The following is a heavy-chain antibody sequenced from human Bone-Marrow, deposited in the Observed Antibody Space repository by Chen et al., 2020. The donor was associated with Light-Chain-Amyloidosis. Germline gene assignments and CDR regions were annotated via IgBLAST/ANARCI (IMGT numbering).Heavy chain of an antibody. Sequence: EVLLVESGGGLLQRGGSLRLSCAASRFAFSSYAMSWVRQALGKGLEWVSTISGSGGSRYYGDSVKGLLTISGDKSKSALFRQMDSLRAEDTAVYYCAKDISYDDILPGYPADAFDIWGQGTMVTVSS. J-gene: IGHJ3*02. CDR1: RFAFSSYA. V-gene: IGHV3-23*04. D-gene: IGHD3-9*01. CDR3: AKDISYDDILPGYPADAFDI. CDR2: ISGSGGSR.